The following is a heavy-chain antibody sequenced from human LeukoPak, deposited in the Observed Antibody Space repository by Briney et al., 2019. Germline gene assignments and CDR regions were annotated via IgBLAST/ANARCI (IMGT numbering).Heavy chain of an antibody. Sequence: GGSLRLSCATSGFTFSSYSMNWVRQALGKGLEWVSYISNRTSTIYYADSVKGRFTISRDNAKNSLYLQMNSLRAEDTAVYYCARGTDTIYSWFDPWGQGTLVTVSS. CDR3: ARGTDTIYSWFDP. J-gene: IGHJ5*02. CDR2: ISNRTSTI. CDR1: GFTFSSYS. V-gene: IGHV3-48*01. D-gene: IGHD3-3*01.